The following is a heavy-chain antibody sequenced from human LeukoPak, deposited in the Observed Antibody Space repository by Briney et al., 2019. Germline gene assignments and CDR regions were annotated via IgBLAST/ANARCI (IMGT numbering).Heavy chain of an antibody. J-gene: IGHJ4*02. V-gene: IGHV3-53*01. D-gene: IGHD6-19*01. Sequence: PGGSLRLSXVASGFTVNNNYVSWVLQAPGKGLEWVSVIYSGGSTYYADSVKGRFTISRDNSKNTLYLQMNSLRVEDTAMYYCARDLTSSGWYRGFDCWGQGTLVTVSP. CDR2: IYSGGST. CDR3: ARDLTSSGWYRGFDC. CDR1: GFTVNNNY.